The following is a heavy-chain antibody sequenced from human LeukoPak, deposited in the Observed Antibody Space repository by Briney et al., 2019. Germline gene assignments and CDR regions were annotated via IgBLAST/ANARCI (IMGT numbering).Heavy chain of an antibody. CDR1: GFTFTSSA. CDR2: IVVGSGNT. J-gene: IGHJ3*02. CDR3: AVGGSYDILTGYQAAVDI. D-gene: IGHD3-9*01. V-gene: IGHV1-58*02. Sequence: GASVKVSCKASGFTFTSSAMQWVRQARGQRLEWIGWIVVGSGNTNYAQKFQERVTITRDMSTSTAYMELSSLRSEDTAVYYCAVGGSYDILTGYQAAVDIWGQGTMVTVSS.